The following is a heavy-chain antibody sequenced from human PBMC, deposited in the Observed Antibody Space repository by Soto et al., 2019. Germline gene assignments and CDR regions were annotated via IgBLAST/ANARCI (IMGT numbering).Heavy chain of an antibody. CDR2: IRYVGSNK. CDR3: AIWGDAKRFDT. J-gene: IGHJ5*02. Sequence: QVQLVESWGCVVQPGRSLRLSCAASGFTFSSHGIHWVRQAPGKGQEWVAVIRYVGSNKYYADAVKGRFTISRENAKNAAYLQMNSLRAEDKAVDHCAIWGDAKRFDTWGQGALVTVSS. D-gene: IGHD3-16*01. CDR1: GFTFSSHG. V-gene: IGHV3-33*03.